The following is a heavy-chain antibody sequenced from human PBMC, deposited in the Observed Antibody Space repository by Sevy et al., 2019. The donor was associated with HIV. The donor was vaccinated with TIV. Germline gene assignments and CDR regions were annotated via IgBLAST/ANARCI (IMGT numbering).Heavy chain of an antibody. CDR1: GFTFSSYA. J-gene: IGHJ6*02. CDR2: ISYDGSNK. D-gene: IGHD1-26*01. CDR3: ASQRESLASIGESGYYYYGMDV. Sequence: GGSLRLSCAASGFTFSSYAMYWVRQAPGKGLEWVAVISYDGSNKYYADSVKGRFTISRDNSKNTLYLQMNSLRAEDTAVYYCASQRESLASIGESGYYYYGMDVWGQGTTVTVSS. V-gene: IGHV3-30-3*01.